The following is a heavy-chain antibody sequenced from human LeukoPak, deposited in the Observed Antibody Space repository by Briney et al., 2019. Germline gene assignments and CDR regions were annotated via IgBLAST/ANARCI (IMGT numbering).Heavy chain of an antibody. CDR1: GGSISSYY. Sequence: TSETLSLTCTVSGGSISSYYWSWIRQPAGKGLEWIGRIYTSGSTNYNPSLKSRVTMSVDTSKNQFSLKLSSVTAADTAVYYCAREYFSANYFFYYMDVWGTGTTVTVSS. J-gene: IGHJ6*03. CDR3: AREYFSANYFFYYMDV. V-gene: IGHV4-4*07. D-gene: IGHD3-3*01. CDR2: IYTSGST.